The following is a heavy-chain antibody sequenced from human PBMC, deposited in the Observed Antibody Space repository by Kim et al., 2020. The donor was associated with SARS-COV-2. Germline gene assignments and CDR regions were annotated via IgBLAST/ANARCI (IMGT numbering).Heavy chain of an antibody. CDR2: ISGSGGST. CDR3: AKDYSAGGNWFDP. Sequence: GGSLRLSCAASGFTFRNFAMGWVRQAPGKGLEWVSGISGSGGSTYYADSVKGRFTISRDNSKDTLYLQMNSLGAGDTAVYYCAKDYSAGGNWFDPWGQGTLVTVSS. J-gene: IGHJ5*02. CDR1: GFTFRNFA. V-gene: IGHV3-23*01. D-gene: IGHD2-21*01.